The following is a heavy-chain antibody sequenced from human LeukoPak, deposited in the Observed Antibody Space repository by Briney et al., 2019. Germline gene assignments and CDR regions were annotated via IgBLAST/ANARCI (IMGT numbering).Heavy chain of an antibody. J-gene: IGHJ4*02. Sequence: SETLSLTCTVSGSSISSGGYYWGWIRQPPGEGLEWIGSIYYSGSTYYNPSLKSRVTISVDTSKNQFSLKLSSVTAADTAVYYCASPGGGPTDYWGQGTLVTVSS. CDR3: ASPGGGPTDY. CDR1: GSSISSGGYY. CDR2: IYYSGST. V-gene: IGHV4-39*01. D-gene: IGHD3-16*01.